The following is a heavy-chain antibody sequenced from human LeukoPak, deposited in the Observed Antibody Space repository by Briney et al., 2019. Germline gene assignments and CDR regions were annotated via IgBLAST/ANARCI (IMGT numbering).Heavy chain of an antibody. J-gene: IGHJ4*02. V-gene: IGHV3-74*01. CDR1: GFTFSSYS. Sequence: QPGGSLRLSCAASGFTFSSYSMHWVRQAPGKGLVWVSRTSNDGTTTNYADSVKGRFTISRDNAKHTLYLQMNSLRVEDTAVYYCGRGQSGNLNWGQGTLVTVSS. CDR3: GRGQSGNLN. CDR2: TSNDGTTT. D-gene: IGHD3-3*01.